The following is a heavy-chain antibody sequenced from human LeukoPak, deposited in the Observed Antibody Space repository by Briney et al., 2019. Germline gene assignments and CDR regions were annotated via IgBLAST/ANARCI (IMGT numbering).Heavy chain of an antibody. Sequence: GGSLRLSCAASGFTFSSYSMNWVRQAPGKGLEWVSSISSSSSYIYYADSVKGRFTISRDNAKNSLYLQMNSLRAEDTAVYYCARVAKGAPYFDYWGQGTLVTVSS. CDR2: ISSSSSYI. D-gene: IGHD3-16*01. CDR1: GFTFSSYS. V-gene: IGHV3-21*01. J-gene: IGHJ4*02. CDR3: ARVAKGAPYFDY.